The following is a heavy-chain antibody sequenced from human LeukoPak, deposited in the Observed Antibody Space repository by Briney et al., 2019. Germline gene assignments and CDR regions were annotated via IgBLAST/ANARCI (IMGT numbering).Heavy chain of an antibody. Sequence: SETLSLTCTVSGYSISSGYYWGWIRPPPGKGLEWIGTIYHSGTTYYNPSLKSRVTISVDTSKNQFSLKLSSVTAADTAVYYCARHAYYYVSFDYWGQGTLVTVSS. CDR3: ARHAYYYVSFDY. V-gene: IGHV4-38-2*02. J-gene: IGHJ4*02. D-gene: IGHD3-10*02. CDR1: GYSISSGYY. CDR2: IYHSGTT.